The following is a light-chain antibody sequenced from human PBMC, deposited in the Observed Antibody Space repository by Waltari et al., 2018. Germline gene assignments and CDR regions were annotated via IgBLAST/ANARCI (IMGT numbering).Light chain of an antibody. V-gene: IGKV3-20*01. CDR2: GAS. Sequence: EIVLTQSPGTLSLSPGESATLPCRASPSVSSSYLAWYQQKPGQAPRLPIYGASSRATGIPDRFSGSGSGTDFTLAISRLEPEDFAVYYCQQYGDSPRTFGQGTKVEIK. CDR3: QQYGDSPRT. J-gene: IGKJ1*01. CDR1: PSVSSSY.